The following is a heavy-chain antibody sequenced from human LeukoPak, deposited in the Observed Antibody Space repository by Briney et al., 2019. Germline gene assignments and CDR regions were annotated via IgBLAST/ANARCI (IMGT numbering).Heavy chain of an antibody. CDR1: GYTFTGYY. Sequence: GASGKVSCKASGYTFTGYYMHWVRQAPGQGLEWMGWINPNSGGTNYAQKFQGRVTMARDTSISTAYMELSRLRSDDTAVYYCARVGYHGSGSYWHVSHFDYWGQGTLVTVSS. CDR2: INPNSGGT. V-gene: IGHV1-2*02. D-gene: IGHD3-10*01. J-gene: IGHJ4*02. CDR3: ARVGYHGSGSYWHVSHFDY.